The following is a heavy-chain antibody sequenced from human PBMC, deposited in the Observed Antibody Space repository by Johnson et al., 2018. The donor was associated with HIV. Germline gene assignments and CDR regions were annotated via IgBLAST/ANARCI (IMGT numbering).Heavy chain of an antibody. CDR3: ARWVMVRGREGFDV. V-gene: IGHV3-66*01. D-gene: IGHD3-10*01. CDR2: IYSGGTT. CDR1: GFTFDDYG. J-gene: IGHJ3*01. Sequence: EVQLVESGGGVVRPGGSLRLSCAASGFTFDDYGMSWVRQAPGKGLEWVSAIYSGGTTYYADSVKGRFTISRDNSKSTLYLQMNSLRAEDTAVYYCARWVMVRGREGFDVWGQGTMVTVSS.